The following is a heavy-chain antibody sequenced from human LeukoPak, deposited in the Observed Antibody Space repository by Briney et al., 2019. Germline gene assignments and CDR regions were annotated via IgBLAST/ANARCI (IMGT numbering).Heavy chain of an antibody. CDR1: GFTFSSYA. Sequence: HPGRSLRLSCAASGFTFSSYAMHWVRQAPGKGLEWVAVISYDGSNKYYADSVKGRFTISRDNSKNTLYLQMNSLRAEDTAVFYCAKSIGRDGRAAAGIDYWGQGTLVTVSS. V-gene: IGHV3-30-3*01. CDR3: AKSIGRDGRAAAGIDY. CDR2: ISYDGSNK. J-gene: IGHJ4*02. D-gene: IGHD6-13*01.